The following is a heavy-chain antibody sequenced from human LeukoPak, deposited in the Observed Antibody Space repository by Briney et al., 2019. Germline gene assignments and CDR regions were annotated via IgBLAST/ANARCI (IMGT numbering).Heavy chain of an antibody. CDR3: VRAGIVTTPYFFDY. J-gene: IGHJ4*02. V-gene: IGHV3-72*01. Sequence: GSLRLSCAASGFTFSDHYMDWVRQAPGKGLEWVGRLRNKANSYTTEYAASVKGRFTISRDDSKNSLYLQMNSLKTEDTAMYFCVRAGIVTTPYFFDYWGQGTLVTVSS. CDR2: LRNKANSYTT. CDR1: GFTFSDHY. D-gene: IGHD5-12*01.